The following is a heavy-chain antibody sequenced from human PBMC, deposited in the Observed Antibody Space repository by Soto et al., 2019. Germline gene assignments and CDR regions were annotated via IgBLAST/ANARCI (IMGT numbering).Heavy chain of an antibody. CDR2: IAYDGRNK. Sequence: PGGSLRLSCAASGFTFSSYAMHWVRQAPGKGLEWVAVIAYDGRNKYYADSVKGRFTISRDNSKNTLYLQMNSLRAEDTAVYYCAKDLGYNWNDGPFDYWGQGTLVTVSS. CDR3: AKDLGYNWNDGPFDY. J-gene: IGHJ4*02. D-gene: IGHD1-20*01. CDR1: GFTFSSYA. V-gene: IGHV3-30*04.